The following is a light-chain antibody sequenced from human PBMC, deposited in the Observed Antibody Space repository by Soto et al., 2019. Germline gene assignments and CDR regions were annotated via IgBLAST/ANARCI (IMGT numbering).Light chain of an antibody. CDR2: GNS. J-gene: IGLJ2*01. CDR3: QSSDSSLSGVV. CDR1: SSNIGAGYV. Sequence: QSVLTQPPSVSGAPGQGVPISRTGGSSNIGAGYVVRWYQQLPGTAPKLLIYGNSNRPSGVPDRFSGSKSGTSASLAITGLEAEAEADYYCQSSDSSLSGVVFGGGTKVTVL. V-gene: IGLV1-40*01.